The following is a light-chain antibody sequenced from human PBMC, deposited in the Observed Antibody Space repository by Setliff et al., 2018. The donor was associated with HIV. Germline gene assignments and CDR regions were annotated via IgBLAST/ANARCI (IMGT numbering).Light chain of an antibody. CDR3: SSYTSSSPLYV. CDR1: SRDVGGYNY. V-gene: IGLV2-14*01. Sequence: QSALTQPASVSGSPGQSITISCTGTSRDVGGYNYVSWYQQHPGKAPKLMIYEVSNRPSGVSDRFSGSKSGNTASPTISGLQTEDEADYFCSSYTSSSPLYVFGTGTKVTVL. J-gene: IGLJ1*01. CDR2: EVS.